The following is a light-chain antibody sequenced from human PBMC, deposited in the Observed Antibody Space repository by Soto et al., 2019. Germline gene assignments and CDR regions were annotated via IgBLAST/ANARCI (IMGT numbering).Light chain of an antibody. CDR1: QSVSSN. CDR3: QQYNNWPRT. Sequence: EIVRTQSPGTLSVSPGERATLSCRASQSVSSNLAWYQQKPGQAPRLLIYGASTRATGIPARFSGSRSGTEFTLTISSLQSEDFAVYYWQQYNNWPRTFGQGTKVEI. V-gene: IGKV3-15*01. CDR2: GAS. J-gene: IGKJ1*01.